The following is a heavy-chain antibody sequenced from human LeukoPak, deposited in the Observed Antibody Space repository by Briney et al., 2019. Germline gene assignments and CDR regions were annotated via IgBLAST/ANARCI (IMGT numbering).Heavy chain of an antibody. D-gene: IGHD3-10*01. Sequence: GGSLRLSCAASGLTFSSYSMNWVRQAPGKGLEWVSSISSSSSYIYYADSVKGRFTISRDNAKNSLYLQMNSLRAEDTAVYYCARDRLYYYDALDIWGQGTMVTVSS. V-gene: IGHV3-21*01. CDR2: ISSSSSYI. CDR1: GLTFSSYS. J-gene: IGHJ3*02. CDR3: ARDRLYYYDALDI.